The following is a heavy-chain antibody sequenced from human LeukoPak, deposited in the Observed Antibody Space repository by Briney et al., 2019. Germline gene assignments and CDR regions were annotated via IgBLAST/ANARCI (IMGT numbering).Heavy chain of an antibody. Sequence: GGSLRLSCAASGLTFSNYAMTWVRQAPGKGLEWVSAISTNGDRTYYADSVKGRFTISRDNSKNTLYLQMNSLRAEDTAVYYCAKDLAVADYYDSSGWGYFDYWGQGTLVTVSS. CDR3: AKDLAVADYYDSSGWGYFDY. V-gene: IGHV3-23*01. CDR1: GLTFSNYA. D-gene: IGHD3-22*01. J-gene: IGHJ4*02. CDR2: ISTNGDRT.